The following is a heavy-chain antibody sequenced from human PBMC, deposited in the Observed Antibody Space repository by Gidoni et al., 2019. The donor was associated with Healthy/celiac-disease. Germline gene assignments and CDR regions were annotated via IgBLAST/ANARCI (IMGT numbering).Heavy chain of an antibody. CDR3: ARGITIFGVVITLYYFDY. J-gene: IGHJ4*02. V-gene: IGHV3-23*01. D-gene: IGHD3-3*01. Sequence: EVQLLESGGGLVQPGGSLRLSCAASGFTFSSYAMSWFRQAPGKGLEWVSAISGSGGSTYYADSVKGRFTISRDNSKNTLYLQMNSLRAEDTPVYYCARGITIFGVVITLYYFDYWGQGTLVTVSS. CDR1: GFTFSSYA. CDR2: ISGSGGST.